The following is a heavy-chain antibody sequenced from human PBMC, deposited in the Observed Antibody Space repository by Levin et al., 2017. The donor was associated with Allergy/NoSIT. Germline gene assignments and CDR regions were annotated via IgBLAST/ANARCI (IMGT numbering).Heavy chain of an antibody. Sequence: PSETLSLTCAVYGGSFSGYYWSWIRQPPGKGLEWIGEINHSGSTNYNPSLKSRVTISVDTSKNQFSLKLSSVTAADTAVYYCARQRKRRAGIIAAAGTSGNAFDIWGQGTMVTVSS. CDR2: INHSGST. CDR3: ARQRKRRAGIIAAAGTSGNAFDI. CDR1: GGSFSGYY. J-gene: IGHJ3*02. V-gene: IGHV4-34*01. D-gene: IGHD6-13*01.